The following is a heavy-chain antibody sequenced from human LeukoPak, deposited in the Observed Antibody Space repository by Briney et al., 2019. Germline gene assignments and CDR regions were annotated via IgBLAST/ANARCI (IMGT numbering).Heavy chain of an antibody. CDR3: ARGSGLLMPS. D-gene: IGHD3-10*01. J-gene: IGHJ5*02. CDR1: GLTLSSYE. V-gene: IGHV3-48*03. Sequence: PGGSLRLSCVASGLTLSSYEMNWVRQAPGKGLEWISYIGSSGRTIYYADSVKGRFTISRDNAKNSLYLQMNSLRAEDTAVYYCARGSGLLMPSWGQGTLVTVSS. CDR2: IGSSGRTI.